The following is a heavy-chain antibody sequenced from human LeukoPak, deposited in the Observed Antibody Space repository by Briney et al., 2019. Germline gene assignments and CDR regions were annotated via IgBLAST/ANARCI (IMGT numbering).Heavy chain of an antibody. D-gene: IGHD5-12*01. Sequence: GASVKVSCKASGYTFTGYYMHWVRQAPGQGLEWMGWINPNSGGTNYAQKFQGRVTMTRDTSISTAYMELSRLRSDDTAVYYCAREGVATIGAGGYYCYGMDVWGQGTTVTVSS. V-gene: IGHV1-2*02. CDR2: INPNSGGT. CDR1: GYTFTGYY. CDR3: AREGVATIGAGGYYCYGMDV. J-gene: IGHJ6*02.